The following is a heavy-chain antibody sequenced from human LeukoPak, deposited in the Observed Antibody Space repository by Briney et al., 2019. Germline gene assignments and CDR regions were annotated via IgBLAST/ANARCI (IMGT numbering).Heavy chain of an antibody. J-gene: IGHJ3*01. D-gene: IGHD5-18*01. V-gene: IGHV1-2*02. CDR2: INPSSGDT. Sequence: GASVKVSCKASGYTFTGYYMHWVRQAPGQGLEWMGWINPSSGDTNYAQKFHGRVTMTRDTSLSTAYMELRSLKIDDTAVFYCARDRAQPNAFDVWGHGTLVTVSS. CDR1: GYTFTGYY. CDR3: ARDRAQPNAFDV.